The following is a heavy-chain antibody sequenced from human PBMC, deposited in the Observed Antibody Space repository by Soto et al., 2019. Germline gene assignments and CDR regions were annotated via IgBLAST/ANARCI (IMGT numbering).Heavy chain of an antibody. D-gene: IGHD3-3*01. V-gene: IGHV1-18*01. J-gene: IGHJ4*02. CDR3: AIVSTIFGVVIILGNYFDY. CDR1: GYTFTSYG. Sequence: ASVKVSCKASGYTFTSYGISWVRQAPGQGLEWMGWISAYNGNTNYAQKLQGRVTMTTDTSTSTAYMELGSLRSDDTAVYYCAIVSTIFGVVIILGNYFDYWGQGTLVTVSS. CDR2: ISAYNGNT.